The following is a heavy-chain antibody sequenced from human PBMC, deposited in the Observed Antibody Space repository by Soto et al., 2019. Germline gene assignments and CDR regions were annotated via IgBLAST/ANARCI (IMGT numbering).Heavy chain of an antibody. V-gene: IGHV1-18*01. CDR2: ISAYNGNT. CDR1: GYTFTSYG. Sequence: QVQLVQSGAEVKKPGASVKVSCKASGYTFTSYGISWVRQAPGQGLEWMGWISAYNGNTNYAQKLQGRVTTTTDTGTSAAYMELRSLRSDDTAVYYCALGDCSSTSCLRGAYFDYWGQGTLVTVFS. D-gene: IGHD2-2*03. CDR3: ALGDCSSTSCLRGAYFDY. J-gene: IGHJ4*02.